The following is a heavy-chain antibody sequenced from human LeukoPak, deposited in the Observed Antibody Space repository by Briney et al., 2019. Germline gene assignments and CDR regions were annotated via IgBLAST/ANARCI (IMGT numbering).Heavy chain of an antibody. CDR3: ERELHRGSYYYYDMDV. CDR2: INPIFGTA. J-gene: IGHJ6*03. D-gene: IGHD5-24*01. V-gene: IGHV1-69*05. Sequence: ASVKVSCKASGGTFSSYAISWVRQAPGQGLEWMGGINPIFGTANYEQKFHGRVTITTDESTSTTSMELSSLRSEDTAVYDCERELHRGSYYYYDMDVWGKGTTVTVSS. CDR1: GGTFSSYA.